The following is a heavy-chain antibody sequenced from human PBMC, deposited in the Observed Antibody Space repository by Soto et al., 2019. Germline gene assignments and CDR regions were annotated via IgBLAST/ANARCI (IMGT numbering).Heavy chain of an antibody. J-gene: IGHJ4*02. Sequence: SETLSLTCTVSGGSISSSSYYWGWIRQPPGKGLEWIGSIYYSGSTYYNPSLKGRFTISRDNSKNTLYLQMNSLRAEDTAVYYCANTKRSPYCGGDCYPDYWGQGTLVTVSS. V-gene: IGHV4-39*01. CDR3: ANTKRSPYCGGDCYPDY. CDR1: GGSISSSSYY. D-gene: IGHD2-21*02. CDR2: IYYSGST.